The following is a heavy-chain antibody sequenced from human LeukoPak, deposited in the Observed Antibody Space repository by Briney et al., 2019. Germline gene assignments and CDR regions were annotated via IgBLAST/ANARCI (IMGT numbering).Heavy chain of an antibody. CDR1: GYTFTSYG. Sequence: ASVKVSCKASGYTFTSYGISWVRQAPGQGLEWMGWVSAYNGNTNYAQKLQGRVTMTTDTSTSKAYMGLRSLRSGDTAVYYCARYIGSRGCDYWGQGTLVTVSS. V-gene: IGHV1-18*04. J-gene: IGHJ4*02. CDR2: VSAYNGNT. D-gene: IGHD3-10*01. CDR3: ARYIGSRGCDY.